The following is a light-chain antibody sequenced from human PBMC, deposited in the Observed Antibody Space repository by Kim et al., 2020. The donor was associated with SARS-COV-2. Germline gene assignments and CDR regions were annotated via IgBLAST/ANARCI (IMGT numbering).Light chain of an antibody. J-gene: IGLJ2*01. V-gene: IGLV3-21*04. Sequence: SYELTQPPSVSVAPGETARIMCGVNDIGSKSVHWYQERPGQAPLMVIYYNTDRPSGIPERVSGSFSGNTATLTISRVEAGDEADYYCQVWDRSSDHAVFGGGTKLTVL. CDR1: DIGSKS. CDR2: YNT. CDR3: QVWDRSSDHAV.